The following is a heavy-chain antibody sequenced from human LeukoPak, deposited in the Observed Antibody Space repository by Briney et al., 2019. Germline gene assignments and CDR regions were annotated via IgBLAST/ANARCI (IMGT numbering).Heavy chain of an antibody. D-gene: IGHD2-2*01. CDR3: ARDHSSGGYQEGYFDL. Sequence: GGSLRLSCAASGFSLSSHKMSWVRRAPGKGLECVSTISTGSDYIYYGDSMRGRFTISRDNARNSLYLQMNSLRVEDTALYYCARDHSSGGYQEGYFDLWGRGTLVTVSS. V-gene: IGHV3-21*01. CDR1: GFSLSSHK. J-gene: IGHJ2*01. CDR2: ISTGSDYI.